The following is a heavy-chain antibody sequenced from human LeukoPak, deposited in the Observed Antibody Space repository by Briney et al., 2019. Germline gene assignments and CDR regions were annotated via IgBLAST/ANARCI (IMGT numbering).Heavy chain of an antibody. V-gene: IGHV3-30-3*01. D-gene: IGHD3-10*01. CDR2: ISYDGSNK. Sequence: PGGSLRLSCAASGFTFSSYAMHWVRQARGKGLEWVAGISYDGSNKYYADSVKGRFTISRDNSKNTLYLQMNSLRAEDTAVYYCARVWSLLWFGELLRDDYWGQGTLVTVSS. CDR1: GFTFSSYA. J-gene: IGHJ4*02. CDR3: ARVWSLLWFGELLRDDY.